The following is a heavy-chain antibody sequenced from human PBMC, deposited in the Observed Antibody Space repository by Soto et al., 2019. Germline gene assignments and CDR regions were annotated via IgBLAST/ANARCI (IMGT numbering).Heavy chain of an antibody. CDR2: IYHSGST. D-gene: IGHD6-19*01. Sequence: PSETLSLTCAVSGGSISSGGYSWSWIRQPPGKGLEWIGYIYHSGSTYYNPSLKSRVTISVDRSKIQFSLKLSSVTAADTAVYYCATASAVAGNWFDPWGQGTRVTVS. V-gene: IGHV4-30-2*01. J-gene: IGHJ5*02. CDR1: GGSISSGGYS. CDR3: ATASAVAGNWFDP.